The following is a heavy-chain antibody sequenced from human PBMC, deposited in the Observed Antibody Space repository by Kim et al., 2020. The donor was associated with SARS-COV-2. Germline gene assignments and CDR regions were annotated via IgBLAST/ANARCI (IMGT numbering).Heavy chain of an antibody. CDR3: ARVARITIFGVVNSAFGI. V-gene: IGHV4-31*03. CDR1: GGSISSGGYY. Sequence: SETLSLTCTVSGGSISSGGYYWSWIRQHPGKGLEGFGYIYYSGSTYYNPSLKSRVTISVDTSKNQFSLKLSSVTAADTAVYYCARVARITIFGVVNSAFGIWGQGTMVTVSS. D-gene: IGHD3-3*01. CDR2: IYYSGST. J-gene: IGHJ3*02.